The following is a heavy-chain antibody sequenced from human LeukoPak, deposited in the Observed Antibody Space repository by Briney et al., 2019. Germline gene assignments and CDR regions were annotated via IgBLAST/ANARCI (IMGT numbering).Heavy chain of an antibody. CDR1: GFTFSSSA. D-gene: IGHD2-15*01. V-gene: IGHV3-23*01. CDR3: AKQLGYCSDGSCYFPY. J-gene: IGHJ4*02. CDR2: ISNNGGYT. Sequence: GGSLRLSCAASGFTFSSSAMSWVRQAPGKGLEGVSAISNNGGYTYYADSVQGRFTISRDNSKSTLCLQMNSLRAEDTAVYYCAKQLGYCSDGSCYFPYWGQGTLVTVSS.